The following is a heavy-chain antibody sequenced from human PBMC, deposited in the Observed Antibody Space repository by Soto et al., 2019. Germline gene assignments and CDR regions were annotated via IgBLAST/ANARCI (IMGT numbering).Heavy chain of an antibody. CDR2: INAGVDGT. CDR1: GYASLSYA. V-gene: IGHV1-3*01. Sequence: QVQLVQSGPEMMQPGASVKVSCKASGYASLSYAMHWVRQVHGQVYEWLGWINAGVDGTMYSERVQGRVRITRDHSAHTVYMELNALTSACTTVYYCAREVPGVTSFDYWGQGTLVIVSS. J-gene: IGHJ4*02. CDR3: AREVPGVTSFDY. D-gene: IGHD3-10*01.